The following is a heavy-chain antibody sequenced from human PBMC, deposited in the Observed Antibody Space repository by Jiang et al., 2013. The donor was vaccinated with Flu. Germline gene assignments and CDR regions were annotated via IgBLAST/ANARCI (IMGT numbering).Heavy chain of an antibody. CDR1: GYSFTSYA. CDR3: ARGYIWNYGWFDP. Sequence: GAEVKKPGASVKVSCKASGYSFTSYAIHWVRQAPGQSLEWMGWINAGNGDTKYSQQFQGRVTMTRDTSANIVYMEVSSLRSEDTAVYYCARGYIWNYGWFDPVGPGNPGHRLL. J-gene: IGHJ5*02. CDR2: INAGNGDT. D-gene: IGHD1-7*01. V-gene: IGHV1-3*01.